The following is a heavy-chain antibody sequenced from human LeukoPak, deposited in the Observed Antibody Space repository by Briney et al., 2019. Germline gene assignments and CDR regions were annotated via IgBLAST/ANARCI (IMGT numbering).Heavy chain of an antibody. CDR2: IGPYNGNT. J-gene: IGHJ4*02. V-gene: IGHV1-18*01. CDR3: ARDSDRYGDYVSDY. CDR1: GYTFNNYG. D-gene: IGHD4-17*01. Sequence: GASVKVSCKASGYTFNNYGITWVRQAPGQGLEWMGWIGPYNGNTDYAQNLQGRVSMTIDTSTSTAFMDLRSLRSDDTAVYYCARDSDRYGDYVSDYWGQGTLVTVSS.